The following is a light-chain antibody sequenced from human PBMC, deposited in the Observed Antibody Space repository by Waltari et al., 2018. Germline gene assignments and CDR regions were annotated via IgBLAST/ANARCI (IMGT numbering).Light chain of an antibody. Sequence: QLVLTQSPSASASLGASVKLTCTLNSGHSSYAIAWHQQQPEKGPRYLMNGNSDGSHSKGDGIPDRFSGSSSGAERYLTISSLQSEDEADYYCQTWGTGIRWVFGGGTKLTVL. V-gene: IGLV4-69*01. CDR3: QTWGTGIRWV. CDR2: GNSDGSH. J-gene: IGLJ3*02. CDR1: SGHSSYA.